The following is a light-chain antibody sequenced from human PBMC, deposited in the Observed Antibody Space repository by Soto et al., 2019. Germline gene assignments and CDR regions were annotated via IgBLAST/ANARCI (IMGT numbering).Light chain of an antibody. CDR1: QGINSY. Sequence: DIELTQSPSFLSPSVGDRVSMTCRVSQGINSYLAWYQQKPGRAPKLLIYDASNLEARVPSRFRGSGSGTDFTSTISRLQPEDIATYYCQQYENLPTFGQGTRLDIK. CDR2: DAS. CDR3: QQYENLPT. J-gene: IGKJ5*01. V-gene: IGKV1-33*01.